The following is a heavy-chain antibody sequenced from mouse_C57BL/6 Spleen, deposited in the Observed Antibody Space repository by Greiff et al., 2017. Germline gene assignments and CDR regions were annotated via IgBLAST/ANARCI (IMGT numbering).Heavy chain of an antibody. CDR1: GFNIKDDY. D-gene: IGHD2-3*01. CDR3: TNGYYVPCAY. Sequence: VQLKESGAELVRPGASVKLSCTASGFNIKDDYMHWVKQRPEQGLEWIGWIDPENGDTEYASKFQGKATITADTSSNTAYLQLSSLTSEDTAVYYCTNGYYVPCAYWGQGTLVTVSA. CDR2: IDPENGDT. V-gene: IGHV14-4*01. J-gene: IGHJ3*01.